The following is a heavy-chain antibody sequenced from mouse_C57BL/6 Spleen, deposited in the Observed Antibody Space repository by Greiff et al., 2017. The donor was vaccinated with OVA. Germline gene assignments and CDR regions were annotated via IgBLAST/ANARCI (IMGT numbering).Heavy chain of an antibody. CDR3: ASPLSFYAMDY. J-gene: IGHJ4*01. CDR2: ISSGSSTI. CDR1: GFTFSDYG. D-gene: IGHD1-1*01. Sequence: EVKLVESGGGLVKPGGSLKLSCAASGFTFSDYGMHWVRQAPEKGLEWVAYISSGSSTIYYADTVKGRFTISRDNAKNTLFLQMTSLRSEDTAMYYCASPLSFYAMDYWGQGTSVTVSS. V-gene: IGHV5-17*01.